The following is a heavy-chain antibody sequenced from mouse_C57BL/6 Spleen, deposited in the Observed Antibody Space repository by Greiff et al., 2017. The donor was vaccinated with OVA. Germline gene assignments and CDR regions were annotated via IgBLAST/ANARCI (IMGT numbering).Heavy chain of an antibody. Sequence: EVKLMESGPGLVKPSQSLSLTCSVTGYSITSGYYWNWIRQFPGNKLEWMGYISYDGSNNYNPSLKNRISITRDTSKNQFFLKLNSVTTEDTATYYCARGDDWCAYWGQGTLVTVSA. CDR3: ARGDDWCAY. J-gene: IGHJ3*01. CDR1: GYSITSGYY. CDR2: ISYDGSN. V-gene: IGHV3-6*01. D-gene: IGHD2-3*01.